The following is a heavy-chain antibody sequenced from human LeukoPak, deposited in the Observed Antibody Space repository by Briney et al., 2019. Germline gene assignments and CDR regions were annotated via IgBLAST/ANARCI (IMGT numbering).Heavy chain of an antibody. V-gene: IGHV4-59*01. D-gene: IGHD5-18*01. CDR2: ISYTGST. J-gene: IGHJ4*02. CDR3: ARDVDTGFDY. CDR1: GDSISTYY. Sequence: TSETLSLTCTVSGDSISTYYWTWIRQPPGEGLEWIGYISYTGSTKYNPSLKKRVTISLDTSKNQFSLKLSSVTAADTALYYCARDVDTGFDYWGQGTLVTVSS.